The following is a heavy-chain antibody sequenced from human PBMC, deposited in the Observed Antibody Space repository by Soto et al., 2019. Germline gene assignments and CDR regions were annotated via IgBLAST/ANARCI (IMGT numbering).Heavy chain of an antibody. CDR2: IGAADDP. Sequence: VGSLRLSCAASGFTFSAYDMHRVRQTTGKGLEWVSAIGAADDPYYLGSVKGRFTISRENAKNSLYLQMNSLRAEDTAVYYCARAYSGRLPRRADYYFAMDVWGQGTTVTVS. CDR3: ARAYSGRLPRRADYYFAMDV. J-gene: IGHJ6*02. CDR1: GFTFSAYD. V-gene: IGHV3-13*05. D-gene: IGHD2-15*01.